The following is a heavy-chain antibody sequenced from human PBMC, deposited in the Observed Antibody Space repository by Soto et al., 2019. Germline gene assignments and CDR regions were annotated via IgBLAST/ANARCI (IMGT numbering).Heavy chain of an antibody. V-gene: IGHV3-48*03. CDR2: ISSSGSTI. D-gene: IGHD6-13*01. Sequence: EVQLVESGGGLVQPGGSLRLSCAASGFTFSSYEMNWVRQAPGKGLEWVSYISSSGSTIYYADSVKGRFTISRDNAKNSLYLQMNRLRAEDTAVYYCARDNCLVISWYDYFDYWGQGTLVTVSS. CDR1: GFTFSSYE. J-gene: IGHJ4*02. CDR3: ARDNCLVISWYDYFDY.